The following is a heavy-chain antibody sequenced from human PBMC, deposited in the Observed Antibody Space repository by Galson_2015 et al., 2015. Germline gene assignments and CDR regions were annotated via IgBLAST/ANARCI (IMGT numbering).Heavy chain of an antibody. CDR1: GFTFSSYW. J-gene: IGHJ4*02. Sequence: SLRLSCAASGFTFSSYWMHWVRQAPGKGLVWVSRINSDGSSTSYADSVKGRFTISRDNAKNTLYLQMNSLRAEDTAVYYCARHSGYGDYDYWGQGTLVTVSS. D-gene: IGHD4-17*01. CDR2: INSDGSST. CDR3: ARHSGYGDYDY. V-gene: IGHV3-74*01.